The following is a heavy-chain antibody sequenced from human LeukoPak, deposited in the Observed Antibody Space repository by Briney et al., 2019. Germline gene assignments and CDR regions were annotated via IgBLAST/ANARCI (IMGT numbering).Heavy chain of an antibody. CDR1: GGSTSSYY. CDR3: ARHDVTEDYFDY. Sequence: PSETLSLTCTVSGGSTSSYYWSWIRQPPGKGLEWIGYIYYSGSTNYNPSLKSRVTISVDTSKNQFSLKLSSVTAADTAVYYVARHDVTEDYFDYWGQGTLVTVSS. J-gene: IGHJ4*02. CDR2: IYYSGST. D-gene: IGHD3-16*01. V-gene: IGHV4-59*08.